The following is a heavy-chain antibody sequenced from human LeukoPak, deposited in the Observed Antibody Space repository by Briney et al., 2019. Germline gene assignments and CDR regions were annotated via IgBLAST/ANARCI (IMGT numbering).Heavy chain of an antibody. Sequence: SETLSLTCTVSGGSISSGDYYWSWIRQPPGKGLEWIGYIYYSGSTYYNPSLKSRVTISVDTSKNQFSLKLSSVTAADTAVYYCARVGFRYCSSTSCFDAFDIWGQGTMATVSS. V-gene: IGHV4-30-4*01. CDR1: GGSISSGDYY. J-gene: IGHJ3*02. CDR2: IYYSGST. CDR3: ARVGFRYCSSTSCFDAFDI. D-gene: IGHD2-2*01.